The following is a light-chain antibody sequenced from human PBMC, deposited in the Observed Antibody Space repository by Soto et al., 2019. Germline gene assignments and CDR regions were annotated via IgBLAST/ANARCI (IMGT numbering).Light chain of an antibody. CDR3: GTWDNSLSLPYV. CDR1: SSNIGNNY. Sequence: QSALTQPPSVSAAPGQKVTISCSGSSSNIGNNYVSWYQQLPGTAPKLLIFANNKRPSGIPDRFSASKSGTSATLAITGLQTGDAADYYCGTWDNSLSLPYVFGTGTKLTVL. V-gene: IGLV1-51*02. J-gene: IGLJ1*01. CDR2: ANN.